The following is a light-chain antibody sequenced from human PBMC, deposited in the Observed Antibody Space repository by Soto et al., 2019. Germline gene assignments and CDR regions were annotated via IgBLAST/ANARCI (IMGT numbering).Light chain of an antibody. CDR1: QDINTR. V-gene: IGKV3-11*01. CDR3: HQRQSCPRT. J-gene: IGKJ1*01. CDR2: QTS. Sequence: EIVLTQSPATLSSFPGDRVTLSCRASQDINTRFAWYQHRPGQAPRLLIYQTSIRAAGIPARVRASGSGTDFTLTSSDVEPEDYALYYSHQRQSCPRTFGQGTKVDI.